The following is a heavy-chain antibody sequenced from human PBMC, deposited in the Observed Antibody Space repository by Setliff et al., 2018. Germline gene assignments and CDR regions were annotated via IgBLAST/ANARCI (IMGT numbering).Heavy chain of an antibody. CDR1: GGSISSSSYY. V-gene: IGHV4-39*01. D-gene: IGHD3-3*01. J-gene: IGHJ5*02. Sequence: ETLSLTCTVSGGSISSSSYYWGWIRQPPGKGLEWIGSIYYSGSTYYNPSLKSRVTISVDTSKNQFSLKLSSVTAADTATYYCARAGPTVTFFRVLVISWWDPWGQGSLVTVSS. CDR3: ARAGPTVTFFRVLVISWWDP. CDR2: IYYSGST.